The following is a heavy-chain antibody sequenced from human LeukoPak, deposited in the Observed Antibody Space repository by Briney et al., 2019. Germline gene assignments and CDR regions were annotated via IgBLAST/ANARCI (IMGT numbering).Heavy chain of an antibody. D-gene: IGHD3-10*01. CDR2: INHSGST. CDR1: GGSFSGYY. J-gene: IGHJ4*02. V-gene: IGHV4-34*01. CDR3: ARALLPLWFGELSPPSN. Sequence: PSETLSLTCAVYGGSFSGYYWSWIRQPPGKGLEWIGEINHSGSTNYNPSLKSRVTISVDTSKNRFSLKLSSVTAADTAVYYCARALLPLWFGELSPPSNWGQGTLVTVSS.